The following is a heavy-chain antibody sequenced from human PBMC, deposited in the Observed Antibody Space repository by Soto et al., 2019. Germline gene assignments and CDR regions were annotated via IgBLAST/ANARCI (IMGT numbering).Heavy chain of an antibody. J-gene: IGHJ4*02. Sequence: QVQLVQSGAEVKKPGASVKVSCKASGYTFSNYGISWVRQAPGQGLEWMGWISAHSGDTNYAQSLQGRVTMTTDTPTSTAYMELRSLRSDDTAVYYCAVGTYNDYWGQGTLVTVSS. V-gene: IGHV1-18*01. CDR3: AVGTYNDY. CDR2: ISAHSGDT. CDR1: GYTFSNYG. D-gene: IGHD7-27*01.